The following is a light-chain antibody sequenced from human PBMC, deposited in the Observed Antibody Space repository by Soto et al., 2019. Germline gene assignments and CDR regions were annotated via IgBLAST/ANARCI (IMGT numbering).Light chain of an antibody. CDR3: QKYKNGPTT. V-gene: IGKV3-15*01. CDR2: GAS. Sequence: EIVMTQSPATLSVSPGERATLSCRASQSVSSNLAWYQHKPGHAPRLLIYGASTRATGIPARFSGSGSGTEFTLTISSLQAEDFAGYYSQKYKNGPTTVGQGTRLEI. J-gene: IGKJ5*01. CDR1: QSVSSN.